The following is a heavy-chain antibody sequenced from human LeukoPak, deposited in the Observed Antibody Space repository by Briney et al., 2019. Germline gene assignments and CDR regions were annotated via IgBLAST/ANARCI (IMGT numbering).Heavy chain of an antibody. D-gene: IGHD6-13*01. V-gene: IGHV4-38-2*01. Sequence: PSETLFLTCAVSGYSISSGYYWGWIRQPPGKGLEWIGSIYHSGSTYYNPSLKSRVTISVDTSKNQFSLKLSSVTAADTAVYYCARRGAAARLPTFDYWGQGTLVTVSS. CDR1: GYSISSGYY. CDR2: IYHSGST. J-gene: IGHJ4*02. CDR3: ARRGAAARLPTFDY.